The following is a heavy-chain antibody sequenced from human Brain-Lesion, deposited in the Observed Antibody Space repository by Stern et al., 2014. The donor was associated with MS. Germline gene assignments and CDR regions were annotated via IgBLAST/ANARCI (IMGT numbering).Heavy chain of an antibody. D-gene: IGHD3-3*01. CDR2: INHKTGGK. V-gene: IGHV1-2*02. Sequence: VQLVQSGAEVKKPGASVKVSCKTSGYIFTGYYIHWVRQAPGQGLEWVAWINHKTGGKKYARKFKGRVTMSRETSISSANREMSSLTSDYTAVYYCARDQRGITIFGVVTDYYYLGMDVWGQGTTVTVSS. CDR1: GYIFTGYY. CDR3: ARDQRGITIFGVVTDYYYLGMDV. J-gene: IGHJ6*02.